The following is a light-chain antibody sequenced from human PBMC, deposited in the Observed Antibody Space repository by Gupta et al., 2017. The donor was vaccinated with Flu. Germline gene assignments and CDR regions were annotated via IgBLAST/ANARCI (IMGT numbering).Light chain of an antibody. CDR3: QQSYSTPRT. V-gene: IGKV1-39*01. Sequence: DIQMTPSPSSLSASVGDRVTITCRASQSISSYLNWYQQKPGKAPKLMIYAASSLQSGVPSRFSGSGSRTDFTLTISSLQPEGFATYYCQQSYSTPRTFGQGTKVEIK. CDR2: AAS. J-gene: IGKJ1*01. CDR1: QSISSY.